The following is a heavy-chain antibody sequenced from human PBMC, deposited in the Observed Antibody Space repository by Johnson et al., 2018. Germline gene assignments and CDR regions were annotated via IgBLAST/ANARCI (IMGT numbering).Heavy chain of an antibody. V-gene: IGHV3-21*01. CDR2: ISSSSSYM. D-gene: IGHD4-17*01. CDR3: ARSQSAYYGDYVGAEYFQH. Sequence: EVQLVETGGGLVKPGGSXRLSCAASGFTFSSYSMNWVRQAPGKGLEWVSSISSSSSYMYNADSMKGRFTITRDNAKNSMQLQMNSLRAEDTAVYYCARSQSAYYGDYVGAEYFQHWGQGTLVTVSS. CDR1: GFTFSSYS. J-gene: IGHJ1*01.